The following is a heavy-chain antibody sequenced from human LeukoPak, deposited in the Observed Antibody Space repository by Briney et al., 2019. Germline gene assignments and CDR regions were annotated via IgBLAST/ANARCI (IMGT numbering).Heavy chain of an antibody. CDR1: GYTFIGYY. J-gene: IGHJ4*02. CDR3: ASRGWAGEYYFDY. D-gene: IGHD3-10*01. CDR2: INPNSGGT. V-gene: IGHV1-2*02. Sequence: ASVKVSCKASGYTFIGYYMHWVRQAPGQGLEWMGWINPNSGGTNYAQKSQGRVTMTRDTSISTAYMELSRLRSDDTAVYYCASRGWAGEYYFDYWGQGTLVTVSS.